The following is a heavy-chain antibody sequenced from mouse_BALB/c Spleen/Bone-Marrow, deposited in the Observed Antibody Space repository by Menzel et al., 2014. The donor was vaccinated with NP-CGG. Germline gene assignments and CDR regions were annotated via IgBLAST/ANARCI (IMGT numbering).Heavy chain of an antibody. CDR3: ARSLTTVVATPFDY. V-gene: IGHV2-6-7*01. D-gene: IGHD1-1*01. CDR1: GFSLTGYG. Sequence: VQLQQSGPGLVSPSQSLSITCTVSGFSLTGYGVNWVRQPPGKGLEWLGMIWGDGSTDYNSVLKSRLNISKDNSKSQVFLKMNSLQTDDTARYYCARSLTTVVATPFDYWGQGTTLTVSS. J-gene: IGHJ2*01. CDR2: IWGDGST.